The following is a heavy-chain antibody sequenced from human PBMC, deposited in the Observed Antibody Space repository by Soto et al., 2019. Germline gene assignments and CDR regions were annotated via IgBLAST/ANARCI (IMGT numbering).Heavy chain of an antibody. CDR2: VNTDETRT. D-gene: IGHD2-15*01. CDR1: GFTFSSYW. CDR3: ARVLNGQWYFDY. Sequence: EVQLVESGGGLVQPGGSLRLSCGASGFTFSSYWMHWVRQTPGKGLVWVARVNTDETRTSYADSVKGRFTVSRDNAKNTLYLQMNSLRAEHTAVYYWARVLNGQWYFDYWGQGTHVTVSS. V-gene: IGHV3-74*01. J-gene: IGHJ4*02.